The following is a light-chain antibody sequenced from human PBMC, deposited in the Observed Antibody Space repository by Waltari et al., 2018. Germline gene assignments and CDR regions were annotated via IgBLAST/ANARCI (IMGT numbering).Light chain of an antibody. CDR1: QNIGRH. CDR2: DAS. CDR3: QQRSTWPLT. J-gene: IGKJ4*01. V-gene: IGKV3-11*01. Sequence: EIVLTQSPATLSLSPGARATLSCWASQNIGRHLAWYQQRPGQAPSLVIYDASNRATGIPARFSGSGSGTDFTLTTSSLEPEDFAVYYCQQRSTWPLTFGGGTKVDIK.